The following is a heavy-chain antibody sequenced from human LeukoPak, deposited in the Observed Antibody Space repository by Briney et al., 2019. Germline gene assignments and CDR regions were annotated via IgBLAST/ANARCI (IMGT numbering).Heavy chain of an antibody. CDR2: IYHSGST. D-gene: IGHD6-13*01. CDR3: ARDPSSPGLPDY. Sequence: NPSETLSLTCTVSGGSISSGGYYWSWIRQPPGKGLEWIGYIYHSGSTYYNPSLKSRVTISVDRSKNQFSLKLSSVTAADTAVYYCARDPSSPGLPDYWGQGTLVTVSS. J-gene: IGHJ4*02. V-gene: IGHV4-30-2*01. CDR1: GGSISSGGYY.